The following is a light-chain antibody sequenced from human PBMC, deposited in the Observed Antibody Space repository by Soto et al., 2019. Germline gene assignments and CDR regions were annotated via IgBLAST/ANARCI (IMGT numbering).Light chain of an antibody. CDR3: QHYNSYSEA. J-gene: IGKJ1*01. CDR2: KES. CDR1: QTISSW. Sequence: DIQMTQSPSTLSGSVGDRVTITCRASQTISSWLAWYQQKPGKAPKLLIYKESTLKSGVPSRFSGSGSGTEFTLTISSLQPDDFATYYGQHYNSYSEAFGQGTKVELK. V-gene: IGKV1-5*03.